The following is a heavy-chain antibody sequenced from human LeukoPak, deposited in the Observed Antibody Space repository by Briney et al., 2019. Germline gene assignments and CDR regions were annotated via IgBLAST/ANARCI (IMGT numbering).Heavy chain of an antibody. V-gene: IGHV1-69*06. CDR2: IIPIFGTA. D-gene: IGHD5-24*01. J-gene: IGHJ4*02. CDR1: GGTFSSYA. Sequence: LRASVKVSCKASGGTFSSYAISWVRQAPGQGLEWMGGIIPIFGTANYAQKFQGRVTITADKSTSTAYMELSSLRSEDTAVYYCARGRRVEMATILNYWGQGTLVTVSS. CDR3: ARGRRVEMATILNY.